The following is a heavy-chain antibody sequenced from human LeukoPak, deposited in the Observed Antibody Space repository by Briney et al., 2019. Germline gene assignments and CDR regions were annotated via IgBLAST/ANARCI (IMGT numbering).Heavy chain of an antibody. CDR2: IIPIFGTA. V-gene: IGHV1-69*13. Sequence: SVKVSCKASGGTFSSFAISWVRQAPGQGLEWMGGIIPIFGTANYAQKFQGRVTITADESTSTAYMELSSLRSEDTAVYYCARGHDFWSGSGGLQYNWFDPWGQGTLVTVSS. J-gene: IGHJ5*02. D-gene: IGHD3-3*01. CDR1: GGTFSSFA. CDR3: ARGHDFWSGSGGLQYNWFDP.